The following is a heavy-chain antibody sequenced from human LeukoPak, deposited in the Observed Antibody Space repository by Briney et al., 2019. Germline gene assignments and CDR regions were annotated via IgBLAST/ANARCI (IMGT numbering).Heavy chain of an antibody. D-gene: IGHD6-19*01. CDR2: ISGSGDST. V-gene: IGHV3-23*01. Sequence: RAGGSLRLSCAASGFTFSIYGMSWVRQAPGKGLEWVSAISGSGDSTYYADSVKGRFTISRDNSKNTLYLQMNSLRAEDTAVYYCAKGGYSSGWCHFDYWGQGTLVTVSS. J-gene: IGHJ4*02. CDR1: GFTFSIYG. CDR3: AKGGYSSGWCHFDY.